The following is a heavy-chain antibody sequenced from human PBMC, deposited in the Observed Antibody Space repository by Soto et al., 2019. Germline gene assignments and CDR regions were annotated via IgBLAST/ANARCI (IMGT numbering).Heavy chain of an antibody. D-gene: IGHD3-9*01. V-gene: IGHV1-2*04. Sequence: GASVKVSCKASGYTFTGYYMHWVRQAPGQGLEWMGWINPNSGGTNYAQKFQGWVTMTRDTSISTAYMELSRLRSDDTAVYYCAREKSAYDILTGYSQPGWFDPWGQGTLVTVSS. CDR2: INPNSGGT. CDR1: GYTFTGYY. CDR3: AREKSAYDILTGYSQPGWFDP. J-gene: IGHJ5*02.